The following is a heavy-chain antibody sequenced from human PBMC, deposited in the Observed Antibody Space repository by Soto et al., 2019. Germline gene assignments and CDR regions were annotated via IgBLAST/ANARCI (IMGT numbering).Heavy chain of an antibody. Sequence: GGSLRLSCAASGFTFSSYWMSWVRQAPGKGPEWVANIKQDGSEKYYVDSVKGRFTISRDNAKNSLYLQMNSLRAEDTAVYYCARGIFGVVTPYYFDYWGQGTLVTVSS. V-gene: IGHV3-7*01. J-gene: IGHJ4*02. CDR1: GFTFSSYW. CDR2: IKQDGSEK. CDR3: ARGIFGVVTPYYFDY. D-gene: IGHD3-3*01.